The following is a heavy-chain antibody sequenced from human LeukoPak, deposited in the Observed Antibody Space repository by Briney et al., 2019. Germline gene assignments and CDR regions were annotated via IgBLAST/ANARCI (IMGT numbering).Heavy chain of an antibody. CDR2: IYYSGST. Sequence: PSETLSLTCTVSGGSISSYYWSWIRQPPGKGLEWIGYIYYSGSTNYNPSLKSRVTISVDTSKNQFSLKLSSVTAADTAVYYCVKGGVYPTYYFDYWGKGTLATVS. CDR3: VKGGVYPTYYFDY. J-gene: IGHJ4*02. D-gene: IGHD2-8*02. CDR1: GGSISSYY. V-gene: IGHV4-59*01.